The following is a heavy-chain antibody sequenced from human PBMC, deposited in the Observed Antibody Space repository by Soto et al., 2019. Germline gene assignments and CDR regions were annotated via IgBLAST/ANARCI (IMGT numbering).Heavy chain of an antibody. D-gene: IGHD3-3*01. Sequence: PGGSLRLSCAASGFTFGTYWMSWVRQAPGKGLQWVANINQYGSERFYVDAGNGRFTVSRENAKNALYLQMNSLGVEDTAIYYCVRHWRWALVFFDYWGQGTLVTVSP. V-gene: IGHV3-7*03. CDR1: GFTFGTYW. J-gene: IGHJ4*02. CDR3: VRHWRWALVFFDY. CDR2: INQYGSER.